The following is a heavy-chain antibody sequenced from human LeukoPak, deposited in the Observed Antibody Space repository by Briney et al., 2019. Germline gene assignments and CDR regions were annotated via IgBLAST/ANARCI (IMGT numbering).Heavy chain of an antibody. V-gene: IGHV3-7*01. CDR1: GFTFSSYW. CDR3: ARDRGEWRPGAFDI. Sequence: GGSLRLSCAASGFTFSSYWMSWVRQAPGKGLEWVANIKQDGSEKYYVDSVKGRFTISRDNAKNSLYLQMNSLRAEDTAVYYCARDRGEWRPGAFDIWGQGTMVTVSS. J-gene: IGHJ3*02. CDR2: IKQDGSEK. D-gene: IGHD3-10*01.